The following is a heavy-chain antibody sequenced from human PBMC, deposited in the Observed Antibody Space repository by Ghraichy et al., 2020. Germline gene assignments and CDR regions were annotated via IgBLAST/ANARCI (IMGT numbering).Heavy chain of an antibody. CDR3: AKDRALGGGSCFDY. Sequence: GVLRLSCAASGFTFSSYAMSWVRQAPGKGLEWVSAISGSGANTYYAVSVNDRFTISRDNSKNTLYLQMNSLRAEDTAVYYCAKDRALGGGSCFDYWGQGALVTVSS. CDR2: ISGSGANT. J-gene: IGHJ4*02. CDR1: GFTFSSYA. D-gene: IGHD2-15*01. V-gene: IGHV3-23*01.